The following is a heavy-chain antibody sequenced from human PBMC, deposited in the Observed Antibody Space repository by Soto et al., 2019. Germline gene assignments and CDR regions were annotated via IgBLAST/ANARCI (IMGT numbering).Heavy chain of an antibody. V-gene: IGHV1-69*02. D-gene: IGHD3-16*02. Sequence: QVQLVQSGAEVKKPGSSVKVSCKASGGTFSSYTISWVRQAPGQGLEWMGRIIPILGIANYAQKFQGRVTXTXXKSTSTGYPELSSLRSEDTAVYYCASDDVGGVIPYWGQGTLVTVSS. CDR1: GGTFSSYT. CDR3: ASDDVGGVIPY. J-gene: IGHJ4*02. CDR2: IIPILGIA.